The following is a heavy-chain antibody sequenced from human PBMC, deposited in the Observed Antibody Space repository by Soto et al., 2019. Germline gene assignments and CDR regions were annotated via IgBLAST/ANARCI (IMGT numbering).Heavy chain of an antibody. CDR3: ARSPFRGTYYYMDV. J-gene: IGHJ6*03. CDR1: GGSISSGGYY. D-gene: IGHD3-10*01. CDR2: IYYSGST. Sequence: SETLSLTCTVSGGSISSGGYYWSWIRQHPGKGLEWIGYIYYSGSTYYNPSLKSRVTISVDTSKNQFSLKLSSVTAADTAVYYCARSPFRGTYYYMDVWGKGTTVTVSS. V-gene: IGHV4-31*03.